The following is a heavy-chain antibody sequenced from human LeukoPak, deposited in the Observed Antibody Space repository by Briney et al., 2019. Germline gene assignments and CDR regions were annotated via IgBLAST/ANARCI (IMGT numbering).Heavy chain of an antibody. Sequence: SETLSLTGTVSGGSISSYYWSWIRQPPGKGLEWIGYIYYSGSTNYNPSLKSRVTISVDTSKNQFSLKLSSVTAADTAVYYCAGTYYYDSSGYYHYSLWGQGTLVTVSS. V-gene: IGHV4-59*01. J-gene: IGHJ4*02. CDR1: GGSISSYY. CDR3: AGTYYYDSSGYYHYSL. CDR2: IYYSGST. D-gene: IGHD3-22*01.